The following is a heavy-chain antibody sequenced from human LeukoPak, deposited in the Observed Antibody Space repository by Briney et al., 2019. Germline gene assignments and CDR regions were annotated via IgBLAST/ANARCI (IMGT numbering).Heavy chain of an antibody. J-gene: IGHJ4*02. CDR3: AREITAMVNQAY. D-gene: IGHD5-18*01. CDR1: GGSINSNSNY. CDR2: IYYSGGT. Sequence: SETLSLTCTVSGGSINSNSNYWGWIRQPPGKGLEWIGSIYYSGGTYYNPSLKSRVTTAVDTTSTHFTQQLSPVTAAATAEYCCAREITAMVNQAYWGPGTLGTVSS. V-gene: IGHV4-39*06.